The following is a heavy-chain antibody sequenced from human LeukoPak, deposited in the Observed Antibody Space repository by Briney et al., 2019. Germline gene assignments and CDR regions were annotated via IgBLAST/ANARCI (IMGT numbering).Heavy chain of an antibody. CDR1: GFTFSSYG. J-gene: IGHJ4*02. V-gene: IGHV3-33*01. CDR2: IWYDGSNK. CDR3: ARDDGSAAKDY. Sequence: PGGSLRLSCAASGFTFSSYGMHWVRQAPGKGLGWVAVIWYDGSNKYYADSVKGRFTISRDNSKNTLYLQMNSLRAEDTAVYYCARDDGSAAKDYWGQGTLVTVSS. D-gene: IGHD2-2*01.